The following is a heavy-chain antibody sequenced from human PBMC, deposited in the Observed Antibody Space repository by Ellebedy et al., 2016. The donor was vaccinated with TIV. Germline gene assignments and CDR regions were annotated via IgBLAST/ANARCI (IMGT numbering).Heavy chain of an antibody. J-gene: IGHJ6*02. CDR3: AREGKFDWLLGHFYGMDV. CDR1: EFTFSSYW. CDR2: INSDGSST. Sequence: GESLKISCAASEFTFSSYWMHWVRQAPGKGLVWVSRINSDGSSTSYADSVKGRFTISRDNAKNTLYLQMSSLRAEDTAVYYCAREGKFDWLLGHFYGMDVWGQGTTVTVSS. D-gene: IGHD3-9*01. V-gene: IGHV3-74*01.